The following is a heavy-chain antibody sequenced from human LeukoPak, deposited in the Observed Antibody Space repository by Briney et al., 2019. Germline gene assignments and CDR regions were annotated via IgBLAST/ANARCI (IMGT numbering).Heavy chain of an antibody. D-gene: IGHD3-22*01. CDR1: GGSFSGYY. V-gene: IGHV4-34*01. J-gene: IGHJ4*02. CDR2: INHSGST. Sequence: SETLSLTCAVYGGSFSGYYWSWIRQPPGKGLEWIGEINHSGSTNYNPSLKSRVTISVDTSKNQFSLKLSSVTAADTAVYYCARGDHSGRYYYDSSGYYYGDYWVQGTLVTVSS. CDR3: ARGDHSGRYYYDSSGYYYGDY.